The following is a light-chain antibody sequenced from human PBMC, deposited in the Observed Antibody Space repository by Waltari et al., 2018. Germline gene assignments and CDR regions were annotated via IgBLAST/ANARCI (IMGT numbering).Light chain of an antibody. V-gene: IGKV3-20*01. CDR3: QHLGTSWT. CDR2: GAF. Sequence: EFVLTQSPVTLSLSPGERATPPCRASQSASDIYLAWYQQKVGQPPRLLIYGAFNRATGIPDRVSGSGSGTDFTLTISRLEPEDFAVYYCQHLGTSWTFGQGTKVEIK. CDR1: QSASDIY. J-gene: IGKJ1*01.